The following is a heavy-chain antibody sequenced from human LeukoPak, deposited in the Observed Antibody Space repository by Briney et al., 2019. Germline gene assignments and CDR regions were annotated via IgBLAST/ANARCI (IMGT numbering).Heavy chain of an antibody. J-gene: IGHJ4*02. V-gene: IGHV1-18*01. D-gene: IGHD2-15*01. CDR1: GYTFTSYG. CDR3: TLIYCSGGSCTFDY. CDR2: ISAYNGNT. Sequence: ASVKVSCKASGYTFTSYGISWVRQAPGQGLEWMGWISAYNGNTNYAQKLQGRVTMTTDTSTSTAYMELRSLRSDDTAVYYCTLIYCSGGSCTFDYWGQGTLVTVSS.